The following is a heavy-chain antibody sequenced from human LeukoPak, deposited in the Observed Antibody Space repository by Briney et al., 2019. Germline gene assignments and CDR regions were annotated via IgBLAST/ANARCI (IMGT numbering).Heavy chain of an antibody. CDR3: ARGIVGDGYNSPLGY. D-gene: IGHD5-24*01. Sequence: AGGSLRLSCAASGFTFSSYEMNWVRQAPGKGLEWVSYISTTGSSIYYADSVKGRFTISRDNVKNLLYLQMNSLRAEDTAVYYCARGIVGDGYNSPLGYWGQGTLVTVSS. J-gene: IGHJ4*02. V-gene: IGHV3-48*03. CDR2: ISTTGSSI. CDR1: GFTFSSYE.